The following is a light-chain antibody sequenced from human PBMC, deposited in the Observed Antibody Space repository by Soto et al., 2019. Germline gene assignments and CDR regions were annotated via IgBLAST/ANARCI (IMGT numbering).Light chain of an antibody. J-gene: IGKJ2*03. CDR3: QQYNSYQYS. CDR1: QTIFSW. Sequence: SQMTQSPSTLSASVGARDSITCRASQTIFSWLAWYQQKPGKAPKLVIYKAYSLESEVPSRYSESRYGTEFTFTINGLQPDDFASYYCQQYNSYQYSFGYGAQLEIK. V-gene: IGKV1-5*03. CDR2: KAY.